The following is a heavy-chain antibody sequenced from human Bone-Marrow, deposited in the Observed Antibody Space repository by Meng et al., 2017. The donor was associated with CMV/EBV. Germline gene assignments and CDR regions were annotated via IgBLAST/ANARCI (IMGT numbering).Heavy chain of an antibody. D-gene: IGHD6-13*01. J-gene: IGHJ5*02. CDR3: ARDYSSSWYGSVNWFDP. Sequence: ASVKVSCKASGYTFTGYYMHWVRQAPGQGLEWMGWINPNSGGTNYAQKFQGRVTMTRDTSISTAYMELSRLRSDDTAVYYCARDYSSSWYGSVNWFDPWGQGTLVTVSS. CDR1: GYTFTGYY. CDR2: INPNSGGT. V-gene: IGHV1-2*02.